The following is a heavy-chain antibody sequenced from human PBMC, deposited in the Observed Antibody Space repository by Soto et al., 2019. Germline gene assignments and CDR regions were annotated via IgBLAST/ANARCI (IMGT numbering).Heavy chain of an antibody. V-gene: IGHV5-51*01. CDR3: ARTEPGYSYGLNFEY. CDR1: GYSFTSYW. CDR2: IYPGDSDT. D-gene: IGHD5-18*01. Sequence: PGESLKISCKGSGYSFTSYWIGWVRQMPGKGLEWMGIIYPGDSDTRYSPSFQVQVTISADKSISTAYLQWSSLKASDTAMYYCARTEPGYSYGLNFEYWGQGTLVTV. J-gene: IGHJ4*02.